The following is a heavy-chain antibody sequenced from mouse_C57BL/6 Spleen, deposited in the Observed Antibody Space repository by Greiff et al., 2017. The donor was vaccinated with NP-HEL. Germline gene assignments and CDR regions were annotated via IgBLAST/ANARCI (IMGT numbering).Heavy chain of an antibody. J-gene: IGHJ3*01. CDR2: INPSSGYT. V-gene: IGHV1-7*01. CDR1: GYTFTSYW. Sequence: QVQLKQSGAELAKPGASVKLSCKASGYTFTSYWMHWVKQRPGQGLEWIGYINPSSGYTKPNQKFKDKATLTADKSSSTACMQLSSLTYEDSAVYYCAREGAGSCFASWGQGTLVTVSA. D-gene: IGHD3-3*01. CDR3: AREGAGSCFAS.